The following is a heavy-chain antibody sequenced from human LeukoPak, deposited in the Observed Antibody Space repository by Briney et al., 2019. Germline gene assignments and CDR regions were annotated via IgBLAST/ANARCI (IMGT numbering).Heavy chain of an antibody. CDR2: INHSGST. D-gene: IGHD3-10*01. V-gene: IGHV4-34*01. J-gene: IGHJ4*02. CDR1: GGSFSGYY. CDR3: ARETRGYYDSGNYYFDY. Sequence: SETLSFTCDVSGGSFSGYYWSGIRQPPGKGLEWIGEINHSGSTNYNPSLKSRVTMLVDTSKNQFSLKLSSVTAADSAVYYCARETRGYYDSGNYYFDYWGQGTLVTVSS.